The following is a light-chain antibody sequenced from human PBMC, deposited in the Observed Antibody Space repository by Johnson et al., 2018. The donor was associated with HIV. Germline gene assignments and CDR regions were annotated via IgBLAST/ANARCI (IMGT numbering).Light chain of an antibody. J-gene: IGLJ1*01. CDR3: GTWDSSLSAYV. Sequence: HSVLTQPPSVSAAPGQKVTISCSGSSSDMGNYAVSWYQQLPGTAPKLLIYENNKRPSGIPDRFSGSKSGTSATLGITGLQTGDEADYYCGTWDSSLSAYVVGTGTKVTVL. V-gene: IGLV1-51*02. CDR1: SSDMGNYA. CDR2: ENN.